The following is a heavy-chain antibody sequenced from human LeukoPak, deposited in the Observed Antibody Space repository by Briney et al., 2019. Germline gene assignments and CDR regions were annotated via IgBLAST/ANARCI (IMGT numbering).Heavy chain of an antibody. CDR3: ARDPGYCSGGSCYYDYMDV. CDR2: IIPIFGTA. J-gene: IGHJ6*03. D-gene: IGHD2-15*01. V-gene: IGHV1-69*06. Sequence: ASVKVSCKASGGTFSSYAISWVRQAPGQGLEWMGGIIPIFGTANYAQKFQGRVTITADKSTSTAYMELSSLRSEDTAVYYCARDPGYCSGGSCYYDYMDVWGKGTTVTVSS. CDR1: GGTFSSYA.